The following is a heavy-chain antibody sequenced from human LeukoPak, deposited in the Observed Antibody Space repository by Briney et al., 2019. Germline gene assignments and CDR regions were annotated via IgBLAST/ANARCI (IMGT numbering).Heavy chain of an antibody. CDR1: GGSISSGDYY. D-gene: IGHD3-22*01. J-gene: IGHJ5*02. CDR3: ARERYYDSSGFNWFDP. CDR2: IYYSGST. V-gene: IGHV4-30-4*01. Sequence: SETLSLTCSVSGGSISSGDYYWSWIRQPPGKGLEWIGYIYYSGSTYYNPSLKSRVTISVDTSKNQFSLKLSSVTAADTAVYYCARERYYDSSGFNWFDPWGQGTLVTVSS.